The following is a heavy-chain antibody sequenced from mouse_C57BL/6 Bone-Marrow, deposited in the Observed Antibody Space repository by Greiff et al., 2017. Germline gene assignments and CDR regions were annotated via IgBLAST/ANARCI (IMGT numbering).Heavy chain of an antibody. CDR1: GFTFSSYT. V-gene: IGHV5-9*01. CDR2: ISGGGGNT. Sequence: EVMLVESGGGLVKPGGSLKLSCAASGFTFSSYTMSWVRQTPEKRPEWVATISGGGGNTYYPDSVKGRFTISRDNAKNTLYLQMSSLRSEDTALYYCASSYYSNYDPTWFAYWGQGTLVTVSA. J-gene: IGHJ3*01. D-gene: IGHD2-5*01. CDR3: ASSYYSNYDPTWFAY.